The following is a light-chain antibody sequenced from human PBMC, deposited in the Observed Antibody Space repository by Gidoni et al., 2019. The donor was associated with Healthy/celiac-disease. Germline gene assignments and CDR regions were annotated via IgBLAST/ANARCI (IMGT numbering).Light chain of an antibody. J-gene: IGKJ5*01. CDR1: QGVSSY. CDR3: QQSSNWPIT. CDR2: DAS. V-gene: IGKV3-11*01. Sequence: EIVLTQSPATLSLSPVERATLSCRASQGVSSYLAWYHQKPGQAPRLLIYDASNMATGIPARFSGSGSGTDFTLTISSLEPEDFAVYYCQQSSNWPITFGQGTRLEIK.